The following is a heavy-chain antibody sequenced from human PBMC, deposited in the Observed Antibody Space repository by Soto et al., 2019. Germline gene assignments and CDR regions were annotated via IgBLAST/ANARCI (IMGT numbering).Heavy chain of an antibody. J-gene: IGHJ4*02. CDR3: ARRYGYYIDY. CDR1: GGFISSDY. V-gene: IGHV4-59*08. Sequence: SETLSLTCTVPGGFISSDYWSWIRQPPGKGLEWIGYIYYSGSTNYNPSLKSRVTISVDTSKNQLSLKLSSVTAADTAVYYRARRYGYYIDYWGQVTLVSVSS. D-gene: IGHD4-17*01. CDR2: IYYSGST.